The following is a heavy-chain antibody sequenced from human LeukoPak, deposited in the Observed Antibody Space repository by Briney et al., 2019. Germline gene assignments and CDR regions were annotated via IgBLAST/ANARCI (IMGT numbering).Heavy chain of an antibody. CDR1: GGTFSSYA. Sequence: ASVKVSCKASGGTFSSYAISWMRQAPGQGLEWMGGIIPIFGTANYAQKCQGRVTITADESTSTAYMELSSLRSEDTAVYYCARAAAAGDETLDYWGQGTLVTVSS. D-gene: IGHD6-13*01. J-gene: IGHJ4*02. CDR3: ARAAAAGDETLDY. CDR2: IIPIFGTA. V-gene: IGHV1-69*13.